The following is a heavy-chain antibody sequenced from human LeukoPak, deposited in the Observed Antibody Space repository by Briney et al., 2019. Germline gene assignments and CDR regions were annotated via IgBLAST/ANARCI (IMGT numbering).Heavy chain of an antibody. CDR2: IYYSGST. J-gene: IGHJ3*02. CDR3: ARERDIVVVPAADRGAFDI. V-gene: IGHV4-31*03. D-gene: IGHD2-2*01. CDR1: GGSISSGGYY. Sequence: SETLSLTCTVSGGSISSGGYYWRWIRQHPGKGLEWIGYIYYSGSTYYNPSLKSRVTISVDTSKNQFSLKLSSVTAADTAVYYCARERDIVVVPAADRGAFDIWGQGTMVTVSS.